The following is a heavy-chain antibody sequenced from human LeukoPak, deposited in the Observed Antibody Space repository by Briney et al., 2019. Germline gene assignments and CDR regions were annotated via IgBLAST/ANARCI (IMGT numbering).Heavy chain of an antibody. Sequence: GGSLRLSCAASGFTFSSYGMHWVRQAPGKGLEWVAFIRHDGSNKYYADSVKGRFTISRDNSKNTLYLQMNSLRAEDTAVYYCAKDWVDDSSGYRPHYFDYWGQGTLVTVSS. V-gene: IGHV3-30*02. CDR3: AKDWVDDSSGYRPHYFDY. J-gene: IGHJ4*02. D-gene: IGHD3-22*01. CDR1: GFTFSSYG. CDR2: IRHDGSNK.